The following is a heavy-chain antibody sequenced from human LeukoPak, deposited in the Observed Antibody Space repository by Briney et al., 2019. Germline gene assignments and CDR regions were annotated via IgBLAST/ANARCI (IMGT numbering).Heavy chain of an antibody. CDR1: GYTFTGYY. D-gene: IGHD2-15*01. V-gene: IGHV1-2*02. J-gene: IGHJ3*02. Sequence: ASVKVSCKASGYTFTGYYMHWVRHPPGQGLEWMGWINPNSGGTNYAQKFQGRGTMTRDTSISTAYMELSRLRSDDTAVYYCARDVCSRGGSCSFDAFDIWGKGPMFTVSS. CDR3: ARDVCSRGGSCSFDAFDI. CDR2: INPNSGGT.